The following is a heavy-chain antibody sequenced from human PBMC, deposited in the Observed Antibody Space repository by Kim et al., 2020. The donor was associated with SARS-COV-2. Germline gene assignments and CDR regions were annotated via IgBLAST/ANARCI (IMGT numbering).Heavy chain of an antibody. CDR3: ARRNWNYGVYYYGMDV. J-gene: IGHJ6*02. D-gene: IGHD1-7*01. Sequence: SPQSRVTISVDTSKNQFSLKLSSVTAADTAVYYCARRNWNYGVYYYGMDVWGQGTTVTVSS. V-gene: IGHV4-39*01.